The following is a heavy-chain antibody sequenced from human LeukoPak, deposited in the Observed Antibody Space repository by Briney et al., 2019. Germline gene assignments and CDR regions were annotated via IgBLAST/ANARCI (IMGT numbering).Heavy chain of an antibody. CDR1: GDSVSSNSAA. V-gene: IGHV6-1*01. CDR2: TYYRSKGYN. J-gene: IGHJ4*02. Sequence: SQTLSLTCAISGDSVSSNSAAWNWIRQSPSRGLEWLGRTYYRSKGYNDYAVAVKSRITINPDTSKNQFSLKLNSVTPEDTAVYYCARDPLGYYYDSSGYDFWGQGTLVTVSS. CDR3: ARDPLGYYYDSSGYDF. D-gene: IGHD3-22*01.